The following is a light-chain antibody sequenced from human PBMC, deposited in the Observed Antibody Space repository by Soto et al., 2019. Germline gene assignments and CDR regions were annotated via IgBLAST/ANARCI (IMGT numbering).Light chain of an antibody. J-gene: IGKJ5*01. V-gene: IGKV3-11*01. CDR1: QSVGSY. CDR2: DAY. CDR3: QQRSQWPPL. Sequence: EIVLTQSPATLSLSPGERATLSCRASQSVGSYLVWYQQKAGQAPRLLIYDAYNRATGIPARFSGSGSGTDFTLTISSLEPEDFAVYYCQQRSQWPPLFGQGTRREIK.